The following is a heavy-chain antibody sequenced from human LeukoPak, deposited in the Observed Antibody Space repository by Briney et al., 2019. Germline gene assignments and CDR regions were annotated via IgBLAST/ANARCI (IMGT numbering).Heavy chain of an antibody. CDR2: ISYDGSNK. CDR1: GFTFSSYG. D-gene: IGHD2-8*01. CDR3: ARDGEGYTYSSPYDAFDI. V-gene: IGHV3-30*03. Sequence: QAGGSLRLSCAASGFTFSSYGMHWVRQAPGKGLEWVAVISYDGSNKYYADSVKGRFTISRDNSKNSLYLQVNSLRAEDTAVYYCARDGEGYTYSSPYDAFDIWGQGTMVTVSS. J-gene: IGHJ3*02.